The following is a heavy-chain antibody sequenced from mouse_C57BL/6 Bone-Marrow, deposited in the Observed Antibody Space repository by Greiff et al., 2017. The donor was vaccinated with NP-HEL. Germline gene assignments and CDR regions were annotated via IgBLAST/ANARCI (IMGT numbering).Heavy chain of an antibody. Sequence: QVHVKQPGTELVKPGASVKLSCKASGYTFTSYWMHWVKQRPGQGLEWIGNINPSNGGTNYNEKLKSKATLTADKSSSTAYMQLSSLTSEDSAYYYCAREWVTGGFAYWGQGTLVTVSA. CDR1: GYTFTSYW. CDR3: AREWVTGGFAY. V-gene: IGHV1-53*01. J-gene: IGHJ3*01. CDR2: INPSNGGT. D-gene: IGHD2-2*01.